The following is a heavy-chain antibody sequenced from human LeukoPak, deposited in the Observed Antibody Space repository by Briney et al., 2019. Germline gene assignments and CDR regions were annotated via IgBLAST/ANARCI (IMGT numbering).Heavy chain of an antibody. Sequence: SETLSLTCAVSGGSISSGSYYWCWIRQPAGKGLEWIGRIYTSGSTNYNPSLKSRVTISADTSKNQFSLKLTSVTAADTAVYYCARDGDSGDYAYWGQGTLVTVSS. CDR1: GGSISSGSYY. V-gene: IGHV4-61*02. CDR3: ARDGDSGDYAY. J-gene: IGHJ4*02. D-gene: IGHD4-17*01. CDR2: IYTSGST.